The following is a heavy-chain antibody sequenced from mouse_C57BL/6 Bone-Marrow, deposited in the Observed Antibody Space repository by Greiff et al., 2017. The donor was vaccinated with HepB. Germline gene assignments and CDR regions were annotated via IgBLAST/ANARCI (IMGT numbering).Heavy chain of an antibody. D-gene: IGHD1-1*01. V-gene: IGHV5-17*01. CDR3: ARGFITTVVATPDWYFDV. Sequence: EVKVVESGGGLVKPGGSLKLSCAASGFTFSDYGMHWVRQAPEKGLEWVAYISSGSSTIYYADTVKCRFTISRDNAKNTLFLQMTSLRSEDTAMYYCARGFITTVVATPDWYFDVWGTGTTVTVSS. CDR1: GFTFSDYG. CDR2: ISSGSSTI. J-gene: IGHJ1*03.